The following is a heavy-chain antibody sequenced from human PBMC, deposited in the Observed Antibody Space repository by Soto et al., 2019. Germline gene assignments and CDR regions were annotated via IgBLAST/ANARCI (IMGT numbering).Heavy chain of an antibody. D-gene: IGHD3-3*01. CDR3: GGYYDFWSGYYYYYGKDV. CDR1: GFTFSSYA. J-gene: IGHJ6*02. CDR2: ISGSGGST. V-gene: IGHV3-23*01. Sequence: EVQLLESGGGLVQPGGSLRLSCAASGFTFSSYAMSWVRQAPGKGLEWVSAISGSGGSTYYADSVKGRFTISRDNSKNTLYLQMNSLRAEDTAVYYCGGYYDFWSGYYYYYGKDVWGQGTTVTVSS.